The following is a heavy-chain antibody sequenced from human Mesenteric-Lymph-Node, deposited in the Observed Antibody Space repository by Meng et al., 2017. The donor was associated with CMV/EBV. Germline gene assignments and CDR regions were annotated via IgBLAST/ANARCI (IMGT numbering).Heavy chain of an antibody. CDR1: FTFSSYG. V-gene: IGHV3-33*01. J-gene: IGHJ4*02. D-gene: IGHD3-9*01. Sequence: FTFSSYGMHWVRQAPGKGLEWVAVIWYDGSNKYYADSVKGRFTISRDNSKNTLYLQMNSLRAEDTAVYYCARDQGYDILTGYYGPDYWGQGTLVTVSS. CDR3: ARDQGYDILTGYYGPDY. CDR2: IWYDGSNK.